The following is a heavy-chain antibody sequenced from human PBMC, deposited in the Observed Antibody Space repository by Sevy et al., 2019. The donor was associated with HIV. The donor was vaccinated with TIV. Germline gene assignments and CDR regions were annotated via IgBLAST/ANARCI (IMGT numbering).Heavy chain of an antibody. D-gene: IGHD3-3*01. CDR1: GGTFSSYA. J-gene: IGHJ6*02. V-gene: IGHV1-69*13. Sequence: ASVKVSCKASGGTFSSYAISWVRQAPGQGLEWMGGIIPIFGTANYAQKFQGRVTITADESTSTAYMELSSLRSEDTAVYYCGGTYYDFWSGYYNYYYYGMDVWGQGTTVTVSS. CDR3: GGTYYDFWSGYYNYYYYGMDV. CDR2: IIPIFGTA.